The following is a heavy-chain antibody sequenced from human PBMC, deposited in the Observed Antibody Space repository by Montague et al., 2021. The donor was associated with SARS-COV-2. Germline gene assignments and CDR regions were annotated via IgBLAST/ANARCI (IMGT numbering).Heavy chain of an antibody. CDR1: GFPLSNYN. CDR2: VSYSSTYI. J-gene: IGHJ4*02. CDR3: VRDQSPMGFDY. Sequence: SLRLSCPASGFPLSNYNMNWIRQAPGKGLEWVSSVSYSSTYIYYADSVKGRFSISRDNAQNSLSLQMNNLRADDTAAYYCVRDQSPMGFDYWGQGTLVTASS. D-gene: IGHD5-24*01. V-gene: IGHV3-21*03.